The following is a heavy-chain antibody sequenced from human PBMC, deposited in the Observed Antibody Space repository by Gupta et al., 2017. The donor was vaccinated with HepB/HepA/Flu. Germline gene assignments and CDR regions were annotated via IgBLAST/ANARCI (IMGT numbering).Heavy chain of an antibody. D-gene: IGHD1-26*01. CDR2: IKQDGSEK. CDR1: GFTFSSYW. Sequence: EVQLVESGGGLVQPGGSLRLSCAASGFTFSSYWMNWVRQAPGKGLEWVDSIKQDGSEKYEVDSVKGRFTISRDNTKNSLYLQMNSLRAEDTAVYYGARGRGASRADYGGQGTLVTVSS. J-gene: IGHJ4*02. V-gene: IGHV3-7*01. CDR3: ARGRGASRADY.